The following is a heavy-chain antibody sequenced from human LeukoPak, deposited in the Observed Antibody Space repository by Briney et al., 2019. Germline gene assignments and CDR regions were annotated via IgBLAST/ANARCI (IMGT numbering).Heavy chain of an antibody. Sequence: PGRSLRLSCAASGFTFSSYGMHWVRQAPGKGLEWVAVISYDGSNKYYADSVKGRFTISRDNSKNTLYLQMNSLRAEDTAVYYCAKDGQIGSLRGHSYCIDYWGQGTLVTVSS. D-gene: IGHD5-18*01. V-gene: IGHV3-30*18. CDR3: AKDGQIGSLRGHSYCIDY. J-gene: IGHJ4*02. CDR2: ISYDGSNK. CDR1: GFTFSSYG.